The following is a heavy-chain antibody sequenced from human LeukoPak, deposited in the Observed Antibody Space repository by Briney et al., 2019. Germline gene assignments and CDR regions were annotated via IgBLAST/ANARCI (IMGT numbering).Heavy chain of an antibody. Sequence: GGSLRLSCAASGFTFSSYRMSWVRRAPGKGLEWVANIKQDGSENYYVDSVKGRFTISRGNAKSSLYLQMNSLRAEATAVYYCARDLQFYDYWGQGTLVTVSS. J-gene: IGHJ4*02. CDR1: GFTFSSYR. CDR2: IKQDGSEN. D-gene: IGHD5-24*01. CDR3: ARDLQFYDY. V-gene: IGHV3-7*01.